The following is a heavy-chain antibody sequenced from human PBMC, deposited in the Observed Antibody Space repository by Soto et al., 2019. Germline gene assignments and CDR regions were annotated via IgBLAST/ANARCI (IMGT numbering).Heavy chain of an antibody. V-gene: IGHV3-33*01. CDR3: ARDRLVYGDYDSPGY. J-gene: IGHJ4*02. CDR1: GFTFSSYG. Sequence: QVQLVESGGGVVQPGRSLRLSCAASGFTFSSYGMHWVRQAPGKGLEWVAVIWYDGSNKYYADSVKGRFTISRDNSKNTLYLQMNSLRAEDTAVYYCARDRLVYGDYDSPGYWGQGTLVTVSS. CDR2: IWYDGSNK. D-gene: IGHD4-17*01.